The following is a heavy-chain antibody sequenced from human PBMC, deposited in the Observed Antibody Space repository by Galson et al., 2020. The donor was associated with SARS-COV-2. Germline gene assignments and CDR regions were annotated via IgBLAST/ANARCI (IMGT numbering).Heavy chain of an antibody. CDR3: ARLHYGEYAPEAFDI. CDR2: ISHSGGT. V-gene: IGHV4-30-2*01. Sequence: SETLSLTCAVSGTPISSGSYSWNWIRQPPGKGLDWIGYISHSGGTYYNPSLKSRVTISGDRSKNQFSLRLSSVTAADTAVYYCARLHYGEYAPEAFDIWGPGTRVTVAS. J-gene: IGHJ3*02. D-gene: IGHD4-17*01. CDR1: GTPISSGSYS.